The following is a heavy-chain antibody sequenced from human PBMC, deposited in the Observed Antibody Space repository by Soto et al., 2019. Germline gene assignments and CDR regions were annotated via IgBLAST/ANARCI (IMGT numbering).Heavy chain of an antibody. CDR2: IFYSGST. CDR3: ARHAVGTTYDF. V-gene: IGHV4-39*01. Sequence: SETLSLTCSVSGGSFSSSNYYWGWIRQPPGKGLEYIGNIFYSGSTYSNPSLKSRLTMSVDTSKNQFSLKLSSVTAADTAVYYCARHAVGTTYDFWGQGTLVTVSS. CDR1: GGSFSSSNYY. J-gene: IGHJ4*02.